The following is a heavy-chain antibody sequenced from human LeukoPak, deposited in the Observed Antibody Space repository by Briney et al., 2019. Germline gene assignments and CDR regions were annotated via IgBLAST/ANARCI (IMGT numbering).Heavy chain of an antibody. CDR2: VYYSGTT. CDR1: NGSISSTLSY. Sequence: SETLSLTCTASNGSISSTLSYWAWIRQPPGKGLEWLANVYYSGTTYYNPSLKSRLTISVDTTKNQFSLKVRSVTAADTAVYFCARRTATYLVRGIVAFDVWGLGTMVTVSS. CDR3: ARRTATYLVRGIVAFDV. D-gene: IGHD1-26*01. J-gene: IGHJ3*01. V-gene: IGHV4-39*01.